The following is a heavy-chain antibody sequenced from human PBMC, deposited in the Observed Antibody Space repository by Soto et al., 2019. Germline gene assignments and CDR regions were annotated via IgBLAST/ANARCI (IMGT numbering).Heavy chain of an antibody. D-gene: IGHD4-17*01. V-gene: IGHV1-69*12. J-gene: IGHJ6*02. CDR1: GGTFSSYA. CDR2: IIPIFGTA. Sequence: QVQLVQSGAEVKKPGSSVKVSCEASGGTFSSYAISWVRQAPGQGLEWMGGIIPIFGTANYAQKFQGRVTITADESTSTAYMELSSLRSEDTAVYYCASPPTTGNYYYYGMDVWGQGTTVTVSS. CDR3: ASPPTTGNYYYYGMDV.